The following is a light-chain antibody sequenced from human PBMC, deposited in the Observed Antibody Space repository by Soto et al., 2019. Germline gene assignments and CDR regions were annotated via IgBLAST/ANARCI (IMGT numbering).Light chain of an antibody. CDR3: QQIDSFPLT. V-gene: IGKV1-12*01. CDR2: AAS. CDR1: QGISRW. J-gene: IGKJ5*01. Sequence: DIQMTQSPSSVSASVGDRVTITCRASQGISRWLAWYQKKPGRAPKLLIYAASSLQSGVPVRFSGSGSGTDCTLSISSLEPEDVATYFCQQIDSFPLTFGQGTRLEIK.